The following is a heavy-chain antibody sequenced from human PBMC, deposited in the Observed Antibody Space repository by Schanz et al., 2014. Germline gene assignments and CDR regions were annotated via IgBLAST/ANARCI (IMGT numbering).Heavy chain of an antibody. CDR3: ARDKGGLIPFDY. J-gene: IGHJ4*02. V-gene: IGHV3-7*01. CDR2: INQDGSDK. Sequence: VQLVESGGGVVQPGRSLRLSCAASGFSFSTYAMHWVRQAPGKGLEWVANINQDGSDKSYVDSVKGRFTISRDNAKNSLYLQMNSLRAEDTAVYYCARDKGGLIPFDYWGQGTLVAVSS. D-gene: IGHD2-15*01. CDR1: GFSFSTYA.